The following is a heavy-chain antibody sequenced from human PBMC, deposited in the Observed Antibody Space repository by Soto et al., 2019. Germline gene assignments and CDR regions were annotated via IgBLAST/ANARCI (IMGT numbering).Heavy chain of an antibody. J-gene: IGHJ4*02. CDR2: IYYSGST. CDR3: ARGLGDFWSGYPQYYFDY. CDR1: GGSIRSYF. D-gene: IGHD3-3*01. Sequence: SWTLSLTCTVPGGSIRSYFWSWIRQPPGKGLEWIGYIYYSGSTNYNPSLKSRVTISVDTSKNQFSLKLSSVTAADTAVYYCARGLGDFWSGYPQYYFDYWGQGTLVTVSS. V-gene: IGHV4-59*01.